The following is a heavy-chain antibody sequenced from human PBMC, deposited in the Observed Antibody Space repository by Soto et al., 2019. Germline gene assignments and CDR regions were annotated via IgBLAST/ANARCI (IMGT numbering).Heavy chain of an antibody. V-gene: IGHV4-59*01. CDR1: GGSISSYY. D-gene: IGHD1-26*01. CDR2: IYYSGST. Sequence: SETLSLTCTVPGGSISSYYWSWIRQPPGKGLEWIGYIYYSGSTNYNPSLKSRVTISVDTSKNQFSLKLSSVTAADTAVYYCARGIVGATLWFDPWGQGTLVTVSS. CDR3: ARGIVGATLWFDP. J-gene: IGHJ5*02.